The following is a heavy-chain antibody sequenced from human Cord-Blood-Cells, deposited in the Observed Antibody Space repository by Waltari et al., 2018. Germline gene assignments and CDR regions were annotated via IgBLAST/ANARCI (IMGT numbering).Heavy chain of an antibody. Sequence: QVQLQQWGAGLLKPSETLSLTCAVYGGSFSGYYWSWIRQPPGKGLEWIGEINHSGSHNNHPYLKSRVTISVDTSKNQFSLKLSSVTAADTAVYYCARGPGSYYGSGSYYNWYFDLWGRGTLVTVSS. CDR2: INHSGSH. V-gene: IGHV4-34*01. J-gene: IGHJ2*01. CDR1: GGSFSGYY. D-gene: IGHD3-10*01. CDR3: ARGPGSYYGSGSYYNWYFDL.